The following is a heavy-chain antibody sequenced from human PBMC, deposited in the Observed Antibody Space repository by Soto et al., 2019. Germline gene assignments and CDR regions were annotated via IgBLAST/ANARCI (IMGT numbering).Heavy chain of an antibody. D-gene: IGHD2-21*01. Sequence: SETLSLTCTVSGGSVDRGDYYWTWIRQPPGKGLEFIGTVYYSGGAHYNSSLKSRVTISVDTANNQVSLRMRSLTAADTAVYYCGRVVEGATRHTDLDSWGQGTLVTVSS. CDR3: GRVVEGATRHTDLDS. CDR1: GGSVDRGDYY. CDR2: VYYSGGA. J-gene: IGHJ5*01. V-gene: IGHV4-39*01.